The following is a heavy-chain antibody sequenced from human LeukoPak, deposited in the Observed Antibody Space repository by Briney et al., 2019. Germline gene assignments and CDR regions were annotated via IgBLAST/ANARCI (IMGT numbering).Heavy chain of an antibody. CDR1: GGSITGYY. Sequence: PSETLSLTCTVSGGSITGYYWSWIRQPAGKGVEWIGRIFTSGSTDYNPSLKSRVTISVDRSKNQFSLKLSSVTAADTAVYYCARAFSVSHFDYWGQGTLVTVSS. V-gene: IGHV4-4*07. J-gene: IGHJ4*02. D-gene: IGHD3-3*01. CDR2: IFTSGST. CDR3: ARAFSVSHFDY.